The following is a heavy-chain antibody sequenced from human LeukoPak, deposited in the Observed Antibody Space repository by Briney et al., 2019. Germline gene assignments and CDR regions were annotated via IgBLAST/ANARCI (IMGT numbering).Heavy chain of an antibody. CDR3: ARRFDS. J-gene: IGHJ4*02. CDR2: IGPGGDI. Sequence: GGSLRLSCVASGSSFTACSMNWVRQAPGRGLEWISYIGPGGDIYYADSVTGRFTVSRDIAKNSLYLQMNGLRIEDTAVYYCARRFDSWGQGTLVTVSS. CDR1: GSSFTACS. V-gene: IGHV3-48*01.